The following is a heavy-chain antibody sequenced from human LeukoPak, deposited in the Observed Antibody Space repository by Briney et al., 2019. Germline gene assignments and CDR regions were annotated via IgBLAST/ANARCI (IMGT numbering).Heavy chain of an antibody. J-gene: IGHJ4*02. CDR3: AKGRASTVVTPGDY. CDR2: MKRDGSEI. V-gene: IGHV3-7*03. Sequence: TGGSLRLSCSASGFTFSTYWMSWVRQAPGKGLEWVANMKRDGSEIYYVDSVKGRFTISRDNAKNSLYLQMNSLRAEDTALYFCAKGRASTVVTPGDYWGQGTLVTVSS. CDR1: GFTFSTYW. D-gene: IGHD4-23*01.